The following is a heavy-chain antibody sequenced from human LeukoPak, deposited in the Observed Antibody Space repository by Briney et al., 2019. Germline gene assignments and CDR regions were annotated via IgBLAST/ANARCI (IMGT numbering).Heavy chain of an antibody. CDR1: GFSFSS. CDR3: AGDGTGVLPGDAFDI. V-gene: IGHV3-21*05. CDR2: ISHTANDI. J-gene: IGHJ3*02. Sequence: GGSLRLSCAASGFSFSSMNWVRQAPGKGLEWVSYISHTANDIYYGESVRGRFTISRDNAKNSVYLQMHPLRAEDTAVYYCAGDGTGVLPGDAFDIWSQGTMVTVSS. D-gene: IGHD1-1*01.